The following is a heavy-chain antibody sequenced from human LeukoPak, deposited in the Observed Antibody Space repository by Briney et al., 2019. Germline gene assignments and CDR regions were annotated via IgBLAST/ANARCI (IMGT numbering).Heavy chain of an antibody. D-gene: IGHD3-10*01. CDR2: INHSGST. CDR3: ARYGSGTLYV. Sequence: SETLSLTCAVYGGSFSGYYWSWIRQPPGKGLEWIGEINHSGSTNYNPSLKSRVTISVDTSKNQFSLKLSSVTAADTAVYYCARYGSGTLYVWGKGTTVTVFS. J-gene: IGHJ6*04. V-gene: IGHV4-34*01. CDR1: GGSFSGYY.